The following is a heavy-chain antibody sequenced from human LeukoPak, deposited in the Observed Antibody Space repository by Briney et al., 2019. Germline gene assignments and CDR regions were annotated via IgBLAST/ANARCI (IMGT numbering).Heavy chain of an antibody. CDR2: INPNSGGT. CDR1: GYTFTGYY. CDR3: ARGEYSSSWDHYYFDY. V-gene: IGHV1-2*06. D-gene: IGHD6-13*01. Sequence: GASVTVSCKASGYTFTGYYMHWVRQAPGRGLEWMGRINPNSGGTNYAQTFQGRVTMTRDTSITTAYLEVSSLRSDDTAVYYCARGEYSSSWDHYYFDYWGQGTLVTVSS. J-gene: IGHJ4*02.